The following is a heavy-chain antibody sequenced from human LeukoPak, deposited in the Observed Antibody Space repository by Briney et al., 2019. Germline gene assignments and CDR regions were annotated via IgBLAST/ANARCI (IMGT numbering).Heavy chain of an antibody. CDR3: AKSDHGFWTGYKK. Sequence: GGSLRLSFATAGFTFSSYAMSWVRQAPGKGLEWVSAITASGDSTYYADSVRGRFTISRDNSKSTLYLQMNSPRADDTAVYYCAKSDHGFWTGYKKWGQGTLVTVSS. CDR2: ITASGDST. D-gene: IGHD3/OR15-3a*01. J-gene: IGHJ4*02. CDR1: GFTFSSYA. V-gene: IGHV3-23*01.